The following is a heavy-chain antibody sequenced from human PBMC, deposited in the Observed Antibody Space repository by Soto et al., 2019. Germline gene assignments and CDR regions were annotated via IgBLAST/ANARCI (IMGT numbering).Heavy chain of an antibody. Sequence: EVQLVESGGGLVQPGGSLRLSCAASGFTFSSYWMHWVRQAPGKGLVWVSRINSDGSSTSYADSVKGRFTISRDNAKNTRYLQMNSLRAEDTAVYDCASTTRLIVVGYAFDIWCRGTMVTVSS. CDR1: GFTFSSYW. D-gene: IGHD3-22*01. CDR2: INSDGSST. J-gene: IGHJ3*02. CDR3: ASTTRLIVVGYAFDI. V-gene: IGHV3-74*01.